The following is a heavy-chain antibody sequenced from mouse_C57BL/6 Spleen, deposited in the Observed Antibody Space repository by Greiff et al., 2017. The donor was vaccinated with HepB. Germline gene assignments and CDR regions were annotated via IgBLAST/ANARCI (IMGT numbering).Heavy chain of an antibody. CDR2: IYPGSGST. J-gene: IGHJ1*03. CDR1: GYTFTSYW. CDR3: ARVYDGYYVWYFDV. Sequence: QVHVKQSGAELVKPGASVKMSCKASGYTFTSYWITWVKQRPGQGLEWIGDIYPGSGSTNYNEKFKSKATLTVDTSSSTAYMQLSSLTSEDSAVYYCARVYDGYYVWYFDVWGTGTTVTVSS. D-gene: IGHD2-3*01. V-gene: IGHV1-55*01.